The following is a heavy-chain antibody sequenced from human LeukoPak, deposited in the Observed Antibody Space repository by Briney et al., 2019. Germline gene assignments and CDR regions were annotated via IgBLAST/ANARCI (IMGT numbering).Heavy chain of an antibody. V-gene: IGHV4-39*01. D-gene: IGHD3-22*01. J-gene: IGHJ1*01. CDR2: IYYSGRT. CDR3: ARRRYYDGSGYLE. Sequence: SSETLSLTCSVSGDSVSRSDSYWDWIRQPPGKGLEWIGTIYYSGRTYYSPSLKSRVTVSVDPSNNQFSLNLRSVTAADTAVYYCARRRYYDGSGYLEWGQGTLLSVSS. CDR1: GDSVSRSDSY.